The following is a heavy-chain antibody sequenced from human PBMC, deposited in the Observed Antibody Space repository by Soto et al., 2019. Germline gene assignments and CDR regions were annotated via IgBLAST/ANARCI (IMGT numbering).Heavy chain of an antibody. J-gene: IGHJ5*02. CDR3: ATVFDL. CDR1: GFTLRSHR. Sequence: EVQLVESGGGLVQSGGSLRVSCAASGFTLRSHRIHWVRQAPGKGLEWVSRIDTDGGGTSYADSVNGRFTISTYNAKKTVYLQMDGLRAEDTAVYYCATVFDLWGQGTLVTVSS. CDR2: IDTDGGGT. V-gene: IGHV3-74*01.